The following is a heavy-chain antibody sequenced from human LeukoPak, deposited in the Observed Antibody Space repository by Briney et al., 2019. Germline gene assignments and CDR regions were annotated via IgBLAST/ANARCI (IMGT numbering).Heavy chain of an antibody. V-gene: IGHV4-59*01. CDR3: ARGGNTFWDTFDI. Sequence: SETLSPTCTVSGGSISSNYWTWIRQPPGKGLVWIGYIYYSGSTKYNPSLKSRVAISVDTSKNQFSLKLSSVTAADTAVYYCARGGNTFWDTFDIWGQGTMVTVSS. CDR2: IYYSGST. CDR1: GGSISSNY. J-gene: IGHJ3*02. D-gene: IGHD3-3*01.